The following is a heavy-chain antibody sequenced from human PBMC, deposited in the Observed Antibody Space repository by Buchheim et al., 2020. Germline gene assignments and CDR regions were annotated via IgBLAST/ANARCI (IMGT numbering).Heavy chain of an antibody. V-gene: IGHV4-59*03. CDR2: IHYSGST. CDR1: GGSITSYY. CDR3: AVASSYYVIDY. D-gene: IGHD3-10*02. Sequence: QVQLQESGPGLVKPSETLSLTCTVSGGSITSYYRSWIRQSPGKGLEWIGYIHYSGSTNYNPSLKSRVTISVDTSKNQFSLKLTSVTAADTAVYYCAVASSYYVIDYWGPGTL. J-gene: IGHJ4*02.